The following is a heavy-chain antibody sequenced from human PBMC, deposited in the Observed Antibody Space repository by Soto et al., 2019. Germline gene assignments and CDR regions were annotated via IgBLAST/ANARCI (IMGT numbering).Heavy chain of an antibody. J-gene: IGHJ6*02. D-gene: IGHD3-10*01. Sequence: EVQLVESGGGMVQPGGSLRLSCAASGFTFSLYGMSWVRQAPGKGLEWVSYISSSSTGIHYADSVKGRFTISRDDATNSMYLQMNSLRDGDTAVYYCARALTWGLDVWCQGTTVSISS. V-gene: IGHV3-48*02. CDR1: GFTFSLYG. CDR2: ISSSSTGI. CDR3: ARALTWGLDV.